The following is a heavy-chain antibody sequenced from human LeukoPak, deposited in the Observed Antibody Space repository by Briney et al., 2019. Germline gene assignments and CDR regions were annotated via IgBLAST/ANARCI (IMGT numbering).Heavy chain of an antibody. V-gene: IGHV1-69*05. CDR3: ASAPMKLIWFDP. Sequence: SSVKVSCKASGGTFSSYAISWVRQDPGQGLEWMGRIIPIFGTANYAQKFQGRVTITTDESTSTAYMELSSLRSEDTAVYYCASAPMKLIWFDPWGQGTLVTVTS. CDR1: GGTFSSYA. D-gene: IGHD2-15*01. CDR2: IIPIFGTA. J-gene: IGHJ5*02.